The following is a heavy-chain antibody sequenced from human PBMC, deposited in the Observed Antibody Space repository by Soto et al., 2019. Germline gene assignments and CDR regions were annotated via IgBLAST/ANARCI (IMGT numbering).Heavy chain of an antibody. J-gene: IGHJ5*02. Sequence: QITLKESGPPLVEPTQTLTLTCAFSGFALSTTGVGVGWVRQPPGKALEWLASIYWDDDRRYSTSLRSRLTITKHPSNHLVVLMMTDMNPGDTGTYYCAHTLYTRAYDKGWFAPWGQGTLVTVSS. D-gene: IGHD3-22*01. CDR3: AHTLYTRAYDKGWFAP. CDR1: GFALSTTGVG. CDR2: IYWDDDR. V-gene: IGHV2-5*02.